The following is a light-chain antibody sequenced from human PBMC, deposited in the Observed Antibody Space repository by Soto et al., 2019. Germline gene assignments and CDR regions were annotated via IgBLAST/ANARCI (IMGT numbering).Light chain of an antibody. CDR3: QQYNSYALT. CDR2: DAS. V-gene: IGKV1-5*01. J-gene: IGKJ4*01. CDR1: QSISSW. Sequence: DIQLTQSPGTVSASVGDRVTITCGASQSISSWLAWYQQKPGKAPKLLIYDASSLESGVPSRFSGSGSGTEFTLTISSLQPDDFATYYCQQYNSYALTFGGGTKVDI.